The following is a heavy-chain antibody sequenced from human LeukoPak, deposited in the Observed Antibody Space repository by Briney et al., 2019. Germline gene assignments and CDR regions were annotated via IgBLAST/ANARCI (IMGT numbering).Heavy chain of an antibody. V-gene: IGHV3-30-3*01. CDR3: ARDSPYGTAGY. D-gene: IGHD2-8*02. CDR1: GFTFSNYA. CDR2: ISYDGSNK. J-gene: IGHJ4*02. Sequence: GGSLRLSCAASGFTFSNYALHWVRQSPGKGLEWVALISYDGSNKYYADSVKGRFTISRDNTKNSLYLQMNSLRAEDTAVYYCARDSPYGTAGYWGQGTLVTVSS.